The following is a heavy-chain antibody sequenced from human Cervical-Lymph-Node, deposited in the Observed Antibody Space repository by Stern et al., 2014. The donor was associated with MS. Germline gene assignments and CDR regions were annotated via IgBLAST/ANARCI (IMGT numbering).Heavy chain of an antibody. Sequence: VQLVESGGGLVKPGGSLRLSCAASGFTFSSYSMNWVRQAPGKGLEWVSSISSSSSYIYYADSVKGRFTISRDNAKNSLYLQMNSLRAEDTAVYYCARDWATVTTLEPYYFDYWGQGTLVTVSS. D-gene: IGHD4-11*01. V-gene: IGHV3-21*01. CDR1: GFTFSSYS. CDR3: ARDWATVTTLEPYYFDY. J-gene: IGHJ4*02. CDR2: ISSSSSYI.